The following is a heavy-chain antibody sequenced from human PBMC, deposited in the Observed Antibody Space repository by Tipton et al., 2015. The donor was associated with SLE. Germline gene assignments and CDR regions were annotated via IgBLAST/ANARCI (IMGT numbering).Heavy chain of an antibody. CDR2: IYSSGST. CDR1: GGSISSASYY. D-gene: IGHD6-6*01. Sequence: TLSLTCTVSGGSISSASYYWSWIRQPAGKGLEWIGYIYSSGSTNYNPSLKSRVTISVDTSKNQFSLKLSSVTAADTAVYYWARAPSGGSSIAARPNWFDPGGQGTLVTVSS. J-gene: IGHJ5*02. CDR3: ARAPSGGSSIAARPNWFDP. V-gene: IGHV4-61*09.